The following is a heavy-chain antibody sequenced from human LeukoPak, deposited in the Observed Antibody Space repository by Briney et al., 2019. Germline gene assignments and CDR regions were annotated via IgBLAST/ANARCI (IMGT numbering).Heavy chain of an antibody. V-gene: IGHV1-8*01. CDR3: ARGGVRGGHI. D-gene: IGHD3-10*02. Sequence: ASVKVSCKASGYTFTSYDINWVRQATGQGHEWMGWMNPNSGNTGYAQKFQGRVTMTRNASISTAYMELSSLGSEDTGVYYCARGGVRGGHIWGQGTMVTVSS. CDR2: MNPNSGNT. J-gene: IGHJ3*02. CDR1: GYTFTSYD.